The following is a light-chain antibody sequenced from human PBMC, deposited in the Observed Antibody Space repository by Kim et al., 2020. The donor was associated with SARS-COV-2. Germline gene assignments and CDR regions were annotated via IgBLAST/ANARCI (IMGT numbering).Light chain of an antibody. J-gene: IGLJ3*02. V-gene: IGLV2-23*02. CDR2: EVN. Sequence: GQSITISCTGDTSDVRTYKFVSWYQKHPGKAPKLIIYEVNRRPSGVSNRFSASKSGNTASLTISGLQPEDEADYYCCSYATTNTWVFGGGTQLTVL. CDR3: CSYATTNTWV. CDR1: TSDVRTYKF.